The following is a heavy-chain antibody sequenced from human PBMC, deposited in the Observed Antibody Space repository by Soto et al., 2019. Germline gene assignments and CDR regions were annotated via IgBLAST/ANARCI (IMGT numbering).Heavy chain of an antibody. Sequence: SETLSLTCTVSGGSVSSGSYYWSWIRQPPGKGLEWIGYIYYSGSTNYNPSLKSRVTISVDTSKNQFSLKLSSVTAADTAVYYCARVRFLEWLSGFDPWGQGTLVTVSS. CDR3: ARVRFLEWLSGFDP. J-gene: IGHJ5*02. D-gene: IGHD3-3*01. CDR2: IYYSGST. V-gene: IGHV4-61*01. CDR1: GGSVSSGSYY.